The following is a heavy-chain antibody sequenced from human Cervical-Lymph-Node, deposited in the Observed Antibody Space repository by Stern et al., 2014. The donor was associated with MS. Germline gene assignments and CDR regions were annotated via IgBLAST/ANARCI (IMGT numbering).Heavy chain of an antibody. CDR1: TFRNSNND. V-gene: IGHV3-23*01. CDR2: LTGRGATR. D-gene: IGHD1-26*01. CDR3: VRGLVGRTNYFDY. J-gene: IGHJ4*02. Sequence: EVQLLESGGGLVQPGGSLRLSCVDSTFRNSNNDMAWVRQAPGKGLEWVSGLTGRGATRYYAASVKGRFTISRDNSKNTLFLQMSALTAEDTAVYYCVRGLVGRTNYFDYWGQGTLVTVSS.